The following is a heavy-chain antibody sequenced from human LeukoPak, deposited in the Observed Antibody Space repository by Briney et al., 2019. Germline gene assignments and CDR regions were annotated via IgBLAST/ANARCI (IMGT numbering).Heavy chain of an antibody. CDR2: INPSGGST. J-gene: IGHJ6*03. CDR3: ARGPRITLVRGGQWYYYMDV. V-gene: IGHV1-46*01. Sequence: ASVKVSCTASGYTFTSYYIHWVRRAPGQGLEWMGLINPSGGSTNYAQKFQGRVTMTRDTSTSTAYMELSSLRSEDTAVYHCARGPRITLVRGGQWYYYMDVWGKGTTVTISS. D-gene: IGHD3-10*01. CDR1: GYTFTSYY.